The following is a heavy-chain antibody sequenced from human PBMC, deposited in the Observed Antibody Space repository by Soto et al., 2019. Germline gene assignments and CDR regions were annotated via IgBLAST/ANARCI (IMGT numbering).Heavy chain of an antibody. J-gene: IGHJ4*02. CDR1: GFTFSSYA. Sequence: QVQLVESGGGVVQPGRSLTLSCAVSGFTFSSYAMHWVRQAPGKGLEWVAVISYDGRNKYYADSVKGRFTISKDNSKNTLFLEMNSLRVEDTALYYCVRDGYGGTGNYWGQGTLVTVSS. CDR3: VRDGYGGTGNY. D-gene: IGHD5-18*01. V-gene: IGHV3-30*04. CDR2: ISYDGRNK.